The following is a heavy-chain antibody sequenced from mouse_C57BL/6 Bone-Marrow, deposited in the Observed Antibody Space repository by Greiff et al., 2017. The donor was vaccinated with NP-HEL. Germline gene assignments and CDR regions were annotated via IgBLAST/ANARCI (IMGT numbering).Heavy chain of an antibody. CDR3: ARGGFITTVVGY. CDR1: GFNFKNTY. D-gene: IGHD1-1*01. J-gene: IGHJ2*01. Sequence: VQLQQSVAELVRPGASVKFSCTASGFNFKNTYMHWVKQRPEQGLEWIGRIDPANGNTKYAAKFQGKVTITADTSSNTAYLQLSSLTSEDTAIYCCARGGFITTVVGYWGQGTTLTVSS. CDR2: IDPANGNT. V-gene: IGHV14-3*01.